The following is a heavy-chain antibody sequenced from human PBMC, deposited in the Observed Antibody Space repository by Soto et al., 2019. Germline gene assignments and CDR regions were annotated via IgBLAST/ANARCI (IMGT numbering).Heavy chain of an antibody. CDR3: ARVVPGAEAWFGP. J-gene: IGHJ5*02. CDR2: ISLYSDGT. D-gene: IGHD2-2*01. CDR1: GYTFSNYG. V-gene: IGHV1-18*01. Sequence: ASVKVSCKTSGYTFSNYGITWVRQAPGQPLEWLGWISLYSDGTNYAQKFQGRVSMTTNTSTTTAYMELRSLRSDDTAVYYCARVVPGAEAWFGPWGQGTLVTVSS.